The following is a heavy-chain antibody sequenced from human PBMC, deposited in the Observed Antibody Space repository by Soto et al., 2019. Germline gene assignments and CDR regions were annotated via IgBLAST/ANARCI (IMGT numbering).Heavy chain of an antibody. J-gene: IGHJ4*02. Sequence: SQSLSLTYAISGDSVSSTSAACEWSRQSPSRGLGWLGRTRYTSKWSYEYALSVKGRITISPDTSKNHFSLQLDSVTPEDTAVYFYVRVKSNSAFFWGPGXLVTVYS. CDR3: VRVKSNSAFF. V-gene: IGHV6-1*01. CDR2: TRYTSKWSY. D-gene: IGHD1-7*01. CDR1: GDSVSSTSAA.